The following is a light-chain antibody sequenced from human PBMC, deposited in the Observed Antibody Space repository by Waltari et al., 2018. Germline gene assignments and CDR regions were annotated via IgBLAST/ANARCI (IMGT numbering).Light chain of an antibody. CDR1: SSDVGGHNY. CDR2: EVS. CDR3: GSYTLINTIVV. V-gene: IGLV2-14*01. Sequence: QSALTQPASVSGSPGQSITISCTGTSSDVGGHNYVSWYQQHPGKAPKLIIYEVSNRPSGVSSRFSGSKSGNTASLTISGLQAEDEADYFCGSYTLINTIVVFGTGTKVTVL. J-gene: IGLJ1*01.